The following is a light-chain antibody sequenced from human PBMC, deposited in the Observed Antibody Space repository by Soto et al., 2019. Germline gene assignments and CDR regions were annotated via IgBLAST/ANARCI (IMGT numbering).Light chain of an antibody. CDR2: EVT. CDR3: SSFTSTSTRL. Sequence: QSALTQPASVSGSPGQSITISCTGTSSDIGSYDYVSWYQQHPGKAPNLIIYEVTDRPSGVSNRFSGSKSGNTASLTISGLQDEEEADYYCSSFTSTSTRLFGSGTKVTVL. V-gene: IGLV2-14*01. J-gene: IGLJ1*01. CDR1: SSDIGSYDY.